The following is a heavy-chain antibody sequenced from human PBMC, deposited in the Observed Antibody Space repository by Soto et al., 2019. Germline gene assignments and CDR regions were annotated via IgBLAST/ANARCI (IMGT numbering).Heavy chain of an antibody. CDR3: VREGWHSGLYQYYGLDV. V-gene: IGHV6-1*01. Sequence: QVQLQQSGPGLVKPSQTLSLTCAISGDSVSSNSAAWNWIRQSPSRGLEWLGRTYYRSKWYNDYAVSVKSRITINPDTSKNQFSLQLNSVTPEDTAVYRCVREGWHSGLYQYYGLDVWGQGTTVTVSS. CDR1: GDSVSSNSAA. D-gene: IGHD6-19*01. J-gene: IGHJ6*02. CDR2: TYYRSKWYN.